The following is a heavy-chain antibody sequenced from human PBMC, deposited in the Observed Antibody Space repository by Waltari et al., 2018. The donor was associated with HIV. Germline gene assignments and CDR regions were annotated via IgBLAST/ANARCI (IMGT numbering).Heavy chain of an antibody. Sequence: EVQLVESGGGLVQPGGSLSLSCAASGFTFSFYWMSWVRQAPGKGLEWVANIKQDGSEKHYVDSVKGRFTISRDNAKKSLYLQMNSLRAEDTAVYYCARMGLMMYAIGAFDIWGQGTMVTVSS. J-gene: IGHJ3*02. CDR2: IKQDGSEK. D-gene: IGHD2-8*01. CDR1: GFTFSFYW. V-gene: IGHV3-7*01. CDR3: ARMGLMMYAIGAFDI.